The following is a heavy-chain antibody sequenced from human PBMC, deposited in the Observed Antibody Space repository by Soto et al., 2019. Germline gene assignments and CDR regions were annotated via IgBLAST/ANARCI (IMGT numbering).Heavy chain of an antibody. CDR1: SASISVYY. Sequence: XATLSLTCTISSASISVYYWSWIRQSPRQGLEWIGYVYDNGRPYYSPSLKSRVTISADTSKNQISLKLTSATAADTAVYYCARGVGSSPPRYWGRGTLVTVSS. J-gene: IGHJ4*02. CDR3: ARGVGSSPPRY. D-gene: IGHD1-26*01. CDR2: VYDNGRP. V-gene: IGHV4-59*01.